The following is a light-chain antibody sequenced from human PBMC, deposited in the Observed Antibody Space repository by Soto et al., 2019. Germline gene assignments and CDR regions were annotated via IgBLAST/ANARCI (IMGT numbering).Light chain of an antibody. CDR1: SSNIGNNY. CDR2: DAN. Sequence: VLTQPPSVSAAPGQKVTISCSGSSSNIGNNYVSSYQQIPGXXPKLXIHDANKRPSGIPDRFSGSKSGTSATLDIXXLQPGDEADYYCGAWDSSLSGGVFGTGTKVTVL. V-gene: IGLV1-51*01. J-gene: IGLJ1*01. CDR3: GAWDSSLSGGV.